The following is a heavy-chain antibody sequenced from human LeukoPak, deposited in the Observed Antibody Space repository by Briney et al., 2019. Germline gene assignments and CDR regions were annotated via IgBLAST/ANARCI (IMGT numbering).Heavy chain of an antibody. CDR2: IYYSGST. V-gene: IGHV4-59*01. Sequence: PSETLSLTCTVSGGSISSYYWSWIRQPPGKGLEWIGYIYYSGSTNYNPSLKSRVTISVDTSKNQFSLKLSSVTAADTAVYYCARYYDFWSGYYGEPGNGGFDPWGQGTLVTVSS. D-gene: IGHD3-3*01. CDR1: GGSISSYY. J-gene: IGHJ5*02. CDR3: ARYYDFWSGYYGEPGNGGFDP.